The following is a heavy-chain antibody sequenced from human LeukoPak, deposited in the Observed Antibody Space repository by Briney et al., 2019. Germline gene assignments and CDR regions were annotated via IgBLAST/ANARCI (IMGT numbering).Heavy chain of an antibody. CDR1: GFTVSSNY. D-gene: IGHD3-22*01. J-gene: IGHJ4*02. CDR3: ATMRFLDPDYYDSSGYLREDY. V-gene: IGHV3-53*04. CDR2: IYSGGST. Sequence: PGGSLRLSCAASGFTVSSNYMSWVRQAPGKGLEWVSVIYSGGSTYYADSVKGRFTISRHNSKNTLYLQMNSLRAEDTAVYYCATMRFLDPDYYDSSGYLREDYWGQGTLVTVSP.